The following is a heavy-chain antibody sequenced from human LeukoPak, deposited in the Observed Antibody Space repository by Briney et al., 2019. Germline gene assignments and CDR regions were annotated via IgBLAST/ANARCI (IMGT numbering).Heavy chain of an antibody. CDR2: IIPIFGTA. V-gene: IGHV1-69*13. J-gene: IGHJ5*02. CDR1: GGTFSSYA. CDR3: ARGLLAAGPSPSWFDP. D-gene: IGHD6-13*01. Sequence: SVKVSCKASGGTFSSYAISWVRQAPGQGLEWMGGIIPIFGTANYAQKFQGRVTITADESTSTAYTELSSLRSEDTAVYYCARGLLAAGPSPSWFDPWGQGTLVTVSS.